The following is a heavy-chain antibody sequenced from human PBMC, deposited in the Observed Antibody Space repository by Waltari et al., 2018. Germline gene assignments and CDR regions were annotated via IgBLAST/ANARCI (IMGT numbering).Heavy chain of an antibody. CDR1: GYTFTGFY. CDR2: INPDSGAT. CDR3: ARDHHSDCPGGVCFHFDY. Sequence: QVQLVQSGAAVKKPGASVKVSCKTSGYTFTGFYIYWMRQAPGQGLEYMGRINPDSGATDYAHKFEGRRTRTRDTSINTAYMEMRSLTPDDTAVFYCARDHHSDCPGGVCFHFDYWGQGTLVTVSS. D-gene: IGHD2-8*02. V-gene: IGHV1-2*06. J-gene: IGHJ4*02.